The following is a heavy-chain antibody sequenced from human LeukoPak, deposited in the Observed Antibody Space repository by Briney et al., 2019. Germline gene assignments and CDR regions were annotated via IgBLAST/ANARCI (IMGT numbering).Heavy chain of an antibody. CDR3: AKNHYDSSGYAWYFDL. D-gene: IGHD3-22*01. Sequence: SETLSLTCTVSGGSISSYYWSWIRRPAGKGLEWIGRIYPSGTTYYNPSLKSRVTMSVNTAKNQFSLKLSSVTAADTAVYYCAKNHYDSSGYAWYFDLWGRGTLVTVSS. J-gene: IGHJ2*01. CDR1: GGSISSYY. V-gene: IGHV4-4*07. CDR2: IYPSGTT.